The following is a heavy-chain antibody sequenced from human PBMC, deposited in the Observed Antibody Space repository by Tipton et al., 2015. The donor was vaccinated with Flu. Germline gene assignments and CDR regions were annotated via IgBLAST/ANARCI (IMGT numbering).Heavy chain of an antibody. D-gene: IGHD3-22*01. V-gene: IGHV3-23*01. CDR2: ISGSGGNT. CDR1: GFTFNNYV. CDR3: AKVNDDTSGYQNYYFDY. J-gene: IGHJ4*02. Sequence: SLRLSCAASGFTFNNYVMSWVRQAPGKGLEWVSSISGSGGNTYYADSVKGRFTISRDNSKNTLYLQANSLRAEDTAVYYCAKVNDDTSGYQNYYFDYWGQGTLVTVSS.